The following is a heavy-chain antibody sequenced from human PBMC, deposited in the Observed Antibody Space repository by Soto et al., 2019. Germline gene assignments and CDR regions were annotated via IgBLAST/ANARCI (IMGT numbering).Heavy chain of an antibody. CDR3: ARGAPASLRNPGFLTY. CDR2: IYYSGST. Sequence: SGPTLVNPTQTLTLTCTFSGFSLSTSGVGVGWIRQHPGKGLEWIGYIYYSGSTYYNPSLKSRVTISVDTSKNQFSLKLSSVTAADTAVYYCARGAPASLRNPGFLTYWGQGTLVTVSS. J-gene: IGHJ4*02. CDR1: GFSLSTSGVG. V-gene: IGHV4-31*03. D-gene: IGHD1-1*01.